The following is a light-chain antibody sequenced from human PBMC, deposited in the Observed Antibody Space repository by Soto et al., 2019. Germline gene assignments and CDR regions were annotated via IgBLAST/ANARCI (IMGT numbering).Light chain of an antibody. Sequence: EIVLTQSPGTLSLSPGERATLSCRASQSVGDNYLAWYQQKPGQAPRLLIYGASSRATGIPDRFTGSGSGTDFTLTISDLEPEDFAVYYCQQYNNWPGTFGQGTKLEIK. CDR2: GAS. CDR1: QSVGDNY. J-gene: IGKJ2*01. CDR3: QQYNNWPGT. V-gene: IGKV3-20*01.